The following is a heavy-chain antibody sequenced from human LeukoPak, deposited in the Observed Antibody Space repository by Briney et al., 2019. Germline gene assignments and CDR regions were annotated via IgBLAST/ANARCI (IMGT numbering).Heavy chain of an antibody. CDR3: ARGRGGTSDYYPFYDY. CDR2: INWNGGMT. J-gene: IGHJ4*02. CDR1: GFTFDDYG. Sequence: GGSLRLSCAASGFTFDDYGMSWVRQGPGKGLEWVSGINWNGGMTAYADSVKGRFTISRDNAKNSLYLQMNSLRAEDTALYHCARGRGGTSDYYPFYDYWGQGALVMVSS. D-gene: IGHD3-10*01. V-gene: IGHV3-20*01.